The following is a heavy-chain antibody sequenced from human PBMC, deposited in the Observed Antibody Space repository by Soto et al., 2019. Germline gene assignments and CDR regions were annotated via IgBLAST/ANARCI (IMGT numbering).Heavy chain of an antibody. CDR1: GFTFSTYV. CDR3: ATIAAVTSYYFAY. Sequence: EVQLLESGGGLVQRGGSLRLSCAASGFTFSTYVMSWVRQAPGKGLEWVSAISGSGGSTYYADSVKGRFIISRDSSKNTLYLQMSGLRAEDTAVYYCATIAAVTSYYFAYWGQGTLVTVSS. D-gene: IGHD2-2*01. J-gene: IGHJ4*02. V-gene: IGHV3-23*01. CDR2: ISGSGGST.